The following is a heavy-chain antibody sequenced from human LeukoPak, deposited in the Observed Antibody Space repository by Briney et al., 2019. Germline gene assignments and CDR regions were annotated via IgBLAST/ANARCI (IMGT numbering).Heavy chain of an antibody. CDR1: GFTFSSYS. J-gene: IGHJ4*02. Sequence: PGGSLRLSCAASGFTFSSYSMNWVRQAPGKGLEWVSYISSSGSTIYYADSVKGRFTISRDNAKNSLYLQMNSLRAEDTAVYYCAREEEQLDYFDYWGQGTLVTVSS. V-gene: IGHV3-48*01. CDR2: ISSSGSTI. CDR3: AREEEQLDYFDY. D-gene: IGHD6-6*01.